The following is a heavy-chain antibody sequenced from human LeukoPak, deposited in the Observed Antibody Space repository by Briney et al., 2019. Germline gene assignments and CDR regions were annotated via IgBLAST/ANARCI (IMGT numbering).Heavy chain of an antibody. CDR1: GGTFSSYT. Sequence: SVKVSCKASGGTFSSYTISWVRQAPGQGLEWMGRIIPILGIANYAQKFQGRVTITADKSTSTAYMELSSLRSEDTAMYYCARDRSGYAFDIWGQGTMVTVSS. CDR3: ARDRSGYAFDI. CDR2: IIPILGIA. V-gene: IGHV1-69*04. J-gene: IGHJ3*02. D-gene: IGHD6-19*01.